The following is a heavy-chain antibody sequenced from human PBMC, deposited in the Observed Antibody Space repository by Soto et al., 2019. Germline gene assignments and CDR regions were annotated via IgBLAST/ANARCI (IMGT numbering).Heavy chain of an antibody. V-gene: IGHV3-23*01. CDR1: GFTFSSYA. Sequence: PGGSLRLSFASSGFTFSSYAMTWVRQAPGKGLEWVSGISGSGDSTYYADSVKGRLTVSRDNSKNRLYLQMNSLRAEDTAVYYCARGLGYSSPHFDYWGQGTLVTVSS. D-gene: IGHD6-13*01. CDR3: ARGLGYSSPHFDY. J-gene: IGHJ4*02. CDR2: ISGSGDST.